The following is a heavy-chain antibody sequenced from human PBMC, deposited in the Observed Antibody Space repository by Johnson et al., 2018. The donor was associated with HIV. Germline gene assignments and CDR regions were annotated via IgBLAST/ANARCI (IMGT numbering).Heavy chain of an antibody. J-gene: IGHJ3*02. Sequence: VQLVESGGGLVQPGGSLRLSCAASGFTVSSNYMSWVRQAPGKGLEWVSVIYSGGSTYSADSLKGRFTISRSTSKNTLYLQMNSLRAEDTAVYYCASVPMIVVLDGAFDIWGQGTMVTVSS. D-gene: IGHD3-22*01. V-gene: IGHV3-66*01. CDR1: GFTVSSNY. CDR2: IYSGGST. CDR3: ASVPMIVVLDGAFDI.